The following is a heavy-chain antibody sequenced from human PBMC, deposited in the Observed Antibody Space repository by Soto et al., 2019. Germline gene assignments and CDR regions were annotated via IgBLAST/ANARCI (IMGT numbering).Heavy chain of an antibody. D-gene: IGHD3-3*01. CDR1: GGSFSGYY. J-gene: IGHJ6*02. Sequence: PSETLSLTCAVYGGSFSGYYWSWIRQPPGKGLEWIGEINHSGSTNYNPSLKSRVTISVDTSKNQFSLKLSSVTAADTAVYYCARTSLTIFGPSNDYYGMDVWGLGTTVTVSS. CDR3: ARTSLTIFGPSNDYYGMDV. CDR2: INHSGST. V-gene: IGHV4-34*01.